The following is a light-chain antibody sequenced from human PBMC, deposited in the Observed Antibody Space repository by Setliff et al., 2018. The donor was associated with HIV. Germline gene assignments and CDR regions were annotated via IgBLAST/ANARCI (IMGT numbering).Light chain of an antibody. V-gene: IGLV2-14*01. CDR2: EVS. CDR3: SSYTSSFTRV. CDR1: SSDVGGYDY. J-gene: IGLJ1*01. Sequence: ALTQPASVSGSPGQSITISCTGTSSDVGGYDYVSWYQQHPGKAPKLMIYEVSNRPSGVSNRFSGSKSGNTASLTISGLQAEDEADYYCSSYTSSFTRVFGTGTKATVL.